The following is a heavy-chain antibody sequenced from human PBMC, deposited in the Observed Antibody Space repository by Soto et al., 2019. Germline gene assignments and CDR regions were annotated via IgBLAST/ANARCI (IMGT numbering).Heavy chain of an antibody. D-gene: IGHD3-3*01. Sequence: GASVKVSCKASGYTFTSYYMHWVRQAPGQGLEWMGIINPSGSSTSYAQKFQGRVTMTRDTSTSTVYMELSSLRSEDTAVYYCARDLGVLRFLEWLQRRDYYGMDVWGQGTTVTVS. CDR3: ARDLGVLRFLEWLQRRDYYGMDV. J-gene: IGHJ6*02. CDR2: INPSGSST. CDR1: GYTFTSYY. V-gene: IGHV1-46*01.